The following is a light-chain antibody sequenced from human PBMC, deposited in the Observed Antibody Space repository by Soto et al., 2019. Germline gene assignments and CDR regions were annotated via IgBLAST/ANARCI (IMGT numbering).Light chain of an antibody. Sequence: QSALTQPLSVSGFPGQSLTISCPGTSSDVGGYSYVSWYQQHPGKAPKFMIYDVTKRPSGVPDRFSGSKSGNTASLTISGLQAEDEGDYYCCSHAGSYTYVFGTGTKVTVL. CDR2: DVT. CDR3: CSHAGSYTYV. V-gene: IGLV2-11*01. CDR1: SSDVGGYSY. J-gene: IGLJ1*01.